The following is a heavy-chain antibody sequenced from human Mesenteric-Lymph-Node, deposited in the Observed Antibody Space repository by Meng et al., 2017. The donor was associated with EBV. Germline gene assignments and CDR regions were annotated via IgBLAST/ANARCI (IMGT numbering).Heavy chain of an antibody. V-gene: IGHV1-69*01. D-gene: IGHD3-3*01. J-gene: IGHJ4*02. CDR2: IIPIFGTA. CDR1: GGTFSSYA. Sequence: GQLVPSGAEVRRPGSSVKVSCQASGGTFSSYAIRWVRQAPGQGLEWMGGIIPIFGTANYAQKFQGRVTITADESTSTAYMELSSLRSEDTAVYYCARDSWSGYPYIDYWGQGTLVTVSS. CDR3: ARDSWSGYPYIDY.